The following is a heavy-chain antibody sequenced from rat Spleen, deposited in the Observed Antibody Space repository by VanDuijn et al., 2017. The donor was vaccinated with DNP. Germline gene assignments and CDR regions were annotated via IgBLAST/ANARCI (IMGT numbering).Heavy chain of an antibody. J-gene: IGHJ2*01. CDR3: ASWGIRAYYFDS. Sequence: EVQVVESGGGLVQPGRSLKLSCAASGFTFSDYYIAWVRQAPTKGLEWVAFISYDCGSTYYGDSVKGRFTISRDNAKSTLYLQMNSLRSEDMATYYCASWGIRAYYFDSWGQGVMVTVSS. V-gene: IGHV5-22*01. D-gene: IGHD4-3*01. CDR2: ISYDCGST. CDR1: GFTFSDYY.